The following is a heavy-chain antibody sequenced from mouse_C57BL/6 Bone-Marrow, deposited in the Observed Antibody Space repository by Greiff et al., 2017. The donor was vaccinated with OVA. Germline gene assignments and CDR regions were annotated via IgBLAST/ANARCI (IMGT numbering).Heavy chain of an antibody. D-gene: IGHD2-13*01. J-gene: IGHJ3*01. V-gene: IGHV5-16*01. CDR2: INSDGSST. Sequence: EVKLLESEAGLVQPGSSMKLSCTASGFTFSDYYMAWVRQVPEKGLEWVGIINSDGSSTNYLDSLKSRFIISGDNAKNILYLQMSMLNSEDTATYYCARDDGDCSFAYWGQGTLFTVSA. CDR1: GFTFSDYY. CDR3: ARDDGDCSFAY.